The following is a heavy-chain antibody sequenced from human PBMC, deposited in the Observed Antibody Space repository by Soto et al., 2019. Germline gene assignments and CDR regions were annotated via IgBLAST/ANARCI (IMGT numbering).Heavy chain of an antibody. CDR2: ISRNGDST. CDR1: GFTFSSYA. V-gene: IGHV3-64*01. CDR3: ARGGLGVTSCTNGVCYWFDY. Sequence: GGSLRLSCAASGFTFSSYAMHWVRQAPGKGLEYVAAISRNGDSTYDANSVKGRFTISRDNSKNSLYLQMGRLRAEDMAVYYCARGGLGVTSCTNGVCYWFDYWGQGTLVTVSS. D-gene: IGHD2-8*01. J-gene: IGHJ4*02.